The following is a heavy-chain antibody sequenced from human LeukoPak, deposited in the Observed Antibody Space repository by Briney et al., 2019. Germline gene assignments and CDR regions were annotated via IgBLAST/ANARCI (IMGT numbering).Heavy chain of an antibody. J-gene: IGHJ4*02. Sequence: PSETLSLTCTVSGGSISSYYWSWIRQPPGKGLEWIGYIDYSGSTNYNPSLKSRVSISVDTSKNQFSLKLSSVTAADTAVYYCVKGASTKEFGYWGQGTLVTVSS. CDR2: IDYSGST. CDR1: GGSISSYY. D-gene: IGHD3-10*01. V-gene: IGHV4-59*08. CDR3: VKGASTKEFGY.